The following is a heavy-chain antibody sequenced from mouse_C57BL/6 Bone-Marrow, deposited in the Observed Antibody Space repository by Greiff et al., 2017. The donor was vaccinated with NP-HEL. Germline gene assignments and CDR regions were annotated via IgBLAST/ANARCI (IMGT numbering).Heavy chain of an antibody. J-gene: IGHJ4*01. CDR1: GYTFTSYW. CDR3: TPHYSYGSRAMDY. CDR2: IYPGSGST. Sequence: VKLMESGAELVKPGASVKMSCKASGYTFTSYWITWVKQRPGQGLEWIGDIYPGSGSTNYNEKFKSKATLTVYTSSSTAYMQLSSLTSEDSAVYCCTPHYSYGSRAMDYWGQGTSVTVSS. D-gene: IGHD1-1*01. V-gene: IGHV1-55*01.